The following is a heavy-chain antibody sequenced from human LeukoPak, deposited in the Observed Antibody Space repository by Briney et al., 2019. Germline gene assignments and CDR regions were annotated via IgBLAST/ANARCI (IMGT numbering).Heavy chain of an antibody. Sequence: GGSLRLSCAASGFTFSSYSMNWVRQTPGKGLEWVSSISSSSSYIYYADSVKGRFTISRDNAKNSLYLQMNSLRAEDTAVYYCARDRRGSLRGGDYYYYMDVWGKGTTVTVSS. J-gene: IGHJ6*03. CDR3: ARDRRGSLRGGDYYYYMDV. V-gene: IGHV3-21*01. D-gene: IGHD3-16*01. CDR2: ISSSSSYI. CDR1: GFTFSSYS.